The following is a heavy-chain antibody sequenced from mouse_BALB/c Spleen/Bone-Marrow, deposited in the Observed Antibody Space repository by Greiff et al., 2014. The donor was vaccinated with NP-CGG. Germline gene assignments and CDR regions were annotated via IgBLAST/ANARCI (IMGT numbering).Heavy chain of an antibody. Sequence: EVQLQQSGAELVKPGASVKLSYTASGFNIKDTYMHWVKQRPEQGLEWIGRIDPANGNTKYDPKFQGKATITADTSSNTAYLQLSSLTSEDTAVYYCAMYYYGSSLFAYWGQGTLVTVSA. CDR2: IDPANGNT. J-gene: IGHJ3*01. CDR3: AMYYYGSSLFAY. CDR1: GFNIKDTY. D-gene: IGHD1-1*01. V-gene: IGHV14-3*02.